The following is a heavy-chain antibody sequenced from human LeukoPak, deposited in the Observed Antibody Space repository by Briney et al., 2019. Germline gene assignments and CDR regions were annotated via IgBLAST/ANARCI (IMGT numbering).Heavy chain of an antibody. CDR1: GYSFTSYW. CDR3: AREAYGSGEV. J-gene: IGHJ4*02. V-gene: IGHV5-51*01. D-gene: IGHD3-10*01. Sequence: GESLKISCKGSGYSFTSYWIGWVRQMPGEGLEWVGVIFPGDSNTRYMPPFQGQVTISADKSISTAYLQWSSLKASDTAIYYCAREAYGSGEVWGQGTLVTVSS. CDR2: IFPGDSNT.